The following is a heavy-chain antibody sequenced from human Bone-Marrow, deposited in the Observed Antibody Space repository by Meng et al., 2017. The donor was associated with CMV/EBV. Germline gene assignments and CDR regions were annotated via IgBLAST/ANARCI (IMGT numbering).Heavy chain of an antibody. CDR3: ARDLPSYYYGSGSYSGGMDA. CDR2: INSDGSST. CDR1: GFTFSSYW. J-gene: IGHJ6*01. D-gene: IGHD3-10*01. Sequence: GGSLRLSCAASGFTFSSYWMHWVRQAPGKGLVWVSRINSDGSSTSYADSVRGRFTISRDNAKNTLYLQMNSLRAEDTAVYYCARDLPSYYYGSGSYSGGMDAWGQGTTVTGSS. V-gene: IGHV3-74*01.